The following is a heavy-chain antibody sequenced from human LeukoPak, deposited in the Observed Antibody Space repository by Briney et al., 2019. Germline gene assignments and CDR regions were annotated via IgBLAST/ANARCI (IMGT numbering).Heavy chain of an antibody. Sequence: GASVKVSCKASGYTFTSYDINWVRQATGRGLEWMGWMNPNSGNTGYAQKFQGRVTMTRNTSISTAYMELSSLRSEDTAVYYCARAPPSSNWFDPWGQGTLVTVSS. CDR3: ARAPPSSNWFDP. J-gene: IGHJ5*02. CDR2: MNPNSGNT. V-gene: IGHV1-8*01. CDR1: GYTFTSYD. D-gene: IGHD6-6*01.